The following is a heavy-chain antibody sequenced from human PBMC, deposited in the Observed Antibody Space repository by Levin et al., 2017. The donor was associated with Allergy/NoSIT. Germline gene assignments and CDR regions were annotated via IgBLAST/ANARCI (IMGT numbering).Heavy chain of an antibody. CDR3: ARDRSPDSSSWYYYYYGMDV. Sequence: GGSLRLSCAASGFTFSDYYMSWIRQAPGKGLEWVSYISSSGSTIYYADSVKGRFTISRDNAKNSLYLQMNSLRAEDTAVYYCARDRSPDSSSWYYYYYGMDVWGQGTTVTVSS. D-gene: IGHD6-13*01. CDR2: ISSSGSTI. V-gene: IGHV3-11*01. J-gene: IGHJ6*02. CDR1: GFTFSDYY.